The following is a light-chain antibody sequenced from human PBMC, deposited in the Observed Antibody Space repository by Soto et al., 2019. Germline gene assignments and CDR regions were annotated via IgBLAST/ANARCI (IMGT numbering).Light chain of an antibody. CDR3: QNYNGAPWT. J-gene: IGKJ1*01. V-gene: IGKV1-27*01. Sequence: DIQLTQSPSSLSEHVGDRVTITCRASQAISTYLVWYQQKPGTVPKLLIFAASTLQSGVPSRFSGSGSGTDFTLTISSLQPEDVATYYCQNYNGAPWTFGQGTKVDIK. CDR2: AAS. CDR1: QAISTY.